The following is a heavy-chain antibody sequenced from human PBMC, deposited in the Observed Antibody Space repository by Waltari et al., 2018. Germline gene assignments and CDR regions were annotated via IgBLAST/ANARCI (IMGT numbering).Heavy chain of an antibody. V-gene: IGHV1-8*03. D-gene: IGHD3-10*01. Sequence: QVQLVQSGAEVKKPGASVKVSCKASGYTFTSYDINWVRQATGPGLEWMGWMNPNSGNTGSAQKFQGRVTITRNTSISTAYMELSSLRSEDTAVYYCARGGGYGSGSYGYYMDVWGKGTTVTVSS. J-gene: IGHJ6*03. CDR2: MNPNSGNT. CDR3: ARGGGYGSGSYGYYMDV. CDR1: GYTFTSYD.